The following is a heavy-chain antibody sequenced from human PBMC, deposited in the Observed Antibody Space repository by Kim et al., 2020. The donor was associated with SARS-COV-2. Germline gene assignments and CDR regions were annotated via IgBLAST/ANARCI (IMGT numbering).Heavy chain of an antibody. D-gene: IGHD3-16*02. J-gene: IGHJ4*02. Sequence: GGSLRLSCAASGFTFSSYGMHWVRQAPGKGLEWVAVISYDGSNKYYADSVKGRFTISRDNSKNTLYLQMNSLRAEDTAVYYCAKEDVIGLQDWGQGTLVTVSS. CDR2: ISYDGSNK. CDR1: GFTFSSYG. CDR3: AKEDVIGLQD. V-gene: IGHV3-30*18.